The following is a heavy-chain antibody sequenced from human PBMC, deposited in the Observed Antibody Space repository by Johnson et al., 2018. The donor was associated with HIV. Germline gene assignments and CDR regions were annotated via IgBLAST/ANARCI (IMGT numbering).Heavy chain of an antibody. D-gene: IGHD6-19*01. CDR2: ISGGGSSS. Sequence: VQLVESGGGLVQPGRSLRLSCAASGFTFSSYAMSWVRQAPGKGLEWVSGISGGGSSSYFADSVRGRFTISRDNSKNTLYLQMNSLRAEDTAAYYCAKEQKWLVVNDAFDFWGQGTMVTVSS. CDR3: AKEQKWLVVNDAFDF. CDR1: GFTFSSYA. J-gene: IGHJ3*01. V-gene: IGHV3-23*04.